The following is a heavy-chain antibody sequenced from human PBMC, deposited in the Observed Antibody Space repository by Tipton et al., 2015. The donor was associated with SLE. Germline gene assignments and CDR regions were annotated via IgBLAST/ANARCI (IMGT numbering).Heavy chain of an antibody. CDR1: GFTFSNYA. V-gene: IGHV3-23*01. CDR2: ISGSGDTT. J-gene: IGHJ6*04. D-gene: IGHD2-21*01. CDR3: AREPQGHEHTTVRGGVDV. Sequence: GSLRLSCAASGFTFSNYALSWVRQAPGKGLEWVSSISGSGDTTYYAASVKGRFTISRDNSKNTVYLQMNSLRAEDMAVYYCAREPQGHEHTTVRGGVDVWGKGTTVTVSS.